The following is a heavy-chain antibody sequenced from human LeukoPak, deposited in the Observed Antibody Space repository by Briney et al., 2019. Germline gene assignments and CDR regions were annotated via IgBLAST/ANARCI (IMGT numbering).Heavy chain of an antibody. CDR2: IYSGGYT. Sequence: PGGSLRLSCAASGFTVSSNYVSWVRQAPGKGLEWVSVIYSGGYTYYADSVEGRFIISRDNSKNTVNLQMNSLRAEDTAVYYCAKDGSAAGTYYYYGMDVWGQGTTVTVSS. J-gene: IGHJ6*02. V-gene: IGHV3-66*01. CDR3: AKDGSAAGTYYYYGMDV. D-gene: IGHD6-13*01. CDR1: GFTVSSNY.